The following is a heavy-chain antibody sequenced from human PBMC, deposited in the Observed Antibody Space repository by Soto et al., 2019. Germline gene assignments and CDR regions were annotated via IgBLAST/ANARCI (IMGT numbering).Heavy chain of an antibody. Sequence: GGSLRLSCAASGFTFSTFSMNWVRQAPGKGLEWISYISTSTTTIYYVDSVKGRFTISRDNAKNSLYLQMNSLRDEDTAVYYCARSRLVEMSRVYGMDVWGQGTTVTVSS. J-gene: IGHJ6*02. CDR3: ARSRLVEMSRVYGMDV. CDR2: ISTSTTTI. CDR1: GFTFSTFS. V-gene: IGHV3-48*02. D-gene: IGHD1-26*01.